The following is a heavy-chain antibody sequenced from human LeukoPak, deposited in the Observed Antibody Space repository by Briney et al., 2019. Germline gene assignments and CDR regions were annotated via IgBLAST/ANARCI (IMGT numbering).Heavy chain of an antibody. D-gene: IGHD2/OR15-2a*01. V-gene: IGHV4-59*12. J-gene: IGHJ6*03. CDR1: GGSISSYY. CDR2: IYYSGST. Sequence: SETLSLTCTVSGGSISSYYWSWIRQPPGKGLEWIGYIYYSGSTNYNPSLKSRVTISVDTSKNQFSLRLRSVTAADTAVYYCARDRPVSLSYYIDVWGKGTTVTISS. CDR3: ARDRPVSLSYYIDV.